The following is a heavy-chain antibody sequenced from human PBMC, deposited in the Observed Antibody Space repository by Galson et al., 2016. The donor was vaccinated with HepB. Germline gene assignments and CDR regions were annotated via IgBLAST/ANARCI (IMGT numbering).Heavy chain of an antibody. D-gene: IGHD2-21*02. Sequence: SETLSLTCTVSGGSISSTTDSWGWIRQPPGKGLEWIGSMDYSGTAYYNPSLKTRVTISIDMSKDQFSLNLSSVTAADTAVYYCETGGDPWFFDLWGRGTLVTVSS. J-gene: IGHJ2*01. V-gene: IGHV4-39*01. CDR2: MDYSGTA. CDR1: GGSISSTTDS. CDR3: ETGGDPWFFDL.